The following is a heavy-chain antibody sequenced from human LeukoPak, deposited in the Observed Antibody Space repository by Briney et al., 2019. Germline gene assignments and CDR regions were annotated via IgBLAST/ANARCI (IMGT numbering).Heavy chain of an antibody. D-gene: IGHD7-27*01. CDR2: INHSGST. CDR1: GGSISSGDYY. CDR3: ARTGPMGKVSDY. V-gene: IGHV4-39*07. Sequence: SETLSLTCTVSGGSISSGDYYWSWIRQPPGKGLEWIGEINHSGSTNYNPSLKSRVTISVDTSKNQFSLKLSSVTAADTAVYYCARTGPMGKVSDYWGQGTLVTVSS. J-gene: IGHJ4*02.